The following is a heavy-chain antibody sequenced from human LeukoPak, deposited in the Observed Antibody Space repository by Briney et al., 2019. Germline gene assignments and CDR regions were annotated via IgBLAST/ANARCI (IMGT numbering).Heavy chain of an antibody. CDR1: GFTLSSYA. CDR3: AREYYYGSGSYYGSYYYYGMDV. J-gene: IGHJ6*02. D-gene: IGHD3-10*01. CDR2: ISYDGSNK. V-gene: IGHV3-30*04. Sequence: GRSLRLSCAASGFTLSSYAMHWVRQAPGKGLEWVAVISYDGSNKYYADSVKGRFTISRDNSKNTLYLQMNSLRAEDTAVYYCAREYYYGSGSYYGSYYYYGMDVWGQGTTVTVSS.